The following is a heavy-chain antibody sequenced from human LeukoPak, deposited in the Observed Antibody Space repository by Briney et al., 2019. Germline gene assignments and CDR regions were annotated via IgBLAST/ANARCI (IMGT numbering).Heavy chain of an antibody. CDR3: ANGENRDCRGFSDT. Sequence: SGGSLRLSCAASGFTFSSYGMHWVRQAPGKGLEWVTFIRYDGSTEDYADSVKGRFTISRDNSKNTLYMQMNSLRAENTARYYCANGENRDCRGFSDTWGEGTLVTDSS. D-gene: IGHD3-22*01. CDR1: GFTFSSYG. CDR2: IRYDGSTE. J-gene: IGHJ4*02. V-gene: IGHV3-30*02.